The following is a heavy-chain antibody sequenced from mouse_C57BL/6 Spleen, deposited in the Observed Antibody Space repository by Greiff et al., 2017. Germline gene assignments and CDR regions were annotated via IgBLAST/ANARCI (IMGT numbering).Heavy chain of an antibody. J-gene: IGHJ4*01. V-gene: IGHV5-17*01. CDR3: ASALITTVVDPYAMDY. D-gene: IGHD1-1*01. Sequence: EVKLVESGGGLVKPGGSLKLSCAASGFTFSDYGMHWVRQAPEKGLEWVAYISSGSSTIYYADTVKGRFTISRDNAKNTLFLQMTSLRSEDTAMYYCASALITTVVDPYAMDYWGQGTSVTVSS. CDR2: ISSGSSTI. CDR1: GFTFSDYG.